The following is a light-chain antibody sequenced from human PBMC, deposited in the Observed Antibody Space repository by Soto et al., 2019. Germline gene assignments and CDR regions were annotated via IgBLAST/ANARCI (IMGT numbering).Light chain of an antibody. Sequence: EIVLTQSPGTLSLSPGERATLSCRASQSVSSYLAWYQQKPGQAPRLLIYGASSRATGIPDRFSGSGSGTDFTLTISRLEPEDFAVYYCQQYGRASRTVGQGTMVEIK. CDR3: QQYGRASRT. V-gene: IGKV3-20*01. CDR2: GAS. CDR1: QSVSSY. J-gene: IGKJ1*01.